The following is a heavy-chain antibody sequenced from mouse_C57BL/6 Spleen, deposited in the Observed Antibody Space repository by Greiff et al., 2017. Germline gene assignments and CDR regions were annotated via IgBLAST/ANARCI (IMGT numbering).Heavy chain of an antibody. D-gene: IGHD2-1*01. V-gene: IGHV1-69*01. J-gene: IGHJ2*01. Sequence: QVQLQQPGAELVMPGASVKLSCTASGYTFTSYWMHWVKQRPGQGLEWIGEIDPSDSNTNYNQKFKGKSTLTVDKSSSTAYMQHSSVTSEDSAVYYCARWGGNTRDYWGQGTTLTVSS. CDR2: IDPSDSNT. CDR1: GYTFTSYW. CDR3: ARWGGNTRDY.